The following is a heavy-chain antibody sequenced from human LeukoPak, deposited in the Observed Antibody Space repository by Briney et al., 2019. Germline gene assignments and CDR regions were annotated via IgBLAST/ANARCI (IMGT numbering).Heavy chain of an antibody. V-gene: IGHV4-39*01. D-gene: IGHD2-2*01. Sequence: SETLSLTCTVSGGSISSSSYYWGWIRQPPGKRLEWIGSIYYSGSTYYNPSLKSRVTISVDTSKNQFSLKLSSVTAADTAVYYCASTYIVVVPAAPYYWGQGTLVTVSS. J-gene: IGHJ4*02. CDR3: ASTYIVVVPAAPYY. CDR1: GGSISSSSYY. CDR2: IYYSGST.